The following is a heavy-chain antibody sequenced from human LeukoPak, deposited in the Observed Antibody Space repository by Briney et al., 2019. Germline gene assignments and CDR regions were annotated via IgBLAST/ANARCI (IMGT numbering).Heavy chain of an antibody. D-gene: IGHD2-2*01. CDR2: INQDASVR. Sequence: GGSLRLSCAASGFSFSTYWMSWVRQTPEKGLEFVANINQDASVRNYMDSLKGRCTISRDNSKDTLYLQMNSLRVEDTAVYYCARVDCRSTSCSPFDYWGQGTLVTVSS. CDR1: GFSFSTYW. J-gene: IGHJ4*02. CDR3: ARVDCRSTSCSPFDY. V-gene: IGHV3-7*01.